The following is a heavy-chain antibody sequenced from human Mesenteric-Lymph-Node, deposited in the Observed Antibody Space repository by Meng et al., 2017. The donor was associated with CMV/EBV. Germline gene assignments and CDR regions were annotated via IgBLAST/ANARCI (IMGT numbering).Heavy chain of an antibody. V-gene: IGHV3-20*01. J-gene: IGHJ5*01. CDR1: FTFEDYG. D-gene: IGHD2-2*01. CDR3: ARGGYCRSTTCYQVFDS. CDR2: INWNGASA. Sequence: FTFEDYGMTWVRQTPGKGLELVAGINWNGASAGYADSVKGRFTISRDNAKNSLYLQMSSLRVEDTALYHCARGGYCRSTTCYQVFDSWGQGTLVTVSS.